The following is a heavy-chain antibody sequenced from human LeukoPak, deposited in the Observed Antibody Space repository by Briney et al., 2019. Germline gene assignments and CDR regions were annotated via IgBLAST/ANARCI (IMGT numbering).Heavy chain of an antibody. CDR2: IYPGDSDT. J-gene: IGHJ4*02. D-gene: IGHD2-15*01. V-gene: IGHV5-51*01. CDR1: GYSFTSYW. CDR3: ARGYCSGGSCHFDY. Sequence: NHGDSLKIPCKCPGYSFTSYWIGWVRQMPGKGLEWMGIIYPGDSDTRYSPSFQGQVTISADKSISTAYLQWSSLKASDTAMYYCARGYCSGGSCHFDYWGQGTLVPVSS.